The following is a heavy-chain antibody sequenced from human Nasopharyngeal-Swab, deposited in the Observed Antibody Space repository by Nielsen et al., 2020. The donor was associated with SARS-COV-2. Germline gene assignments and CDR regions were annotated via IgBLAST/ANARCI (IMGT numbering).Heavy chain of an antibody. CDR2: ISSSSSTI. V-gene: IGHV3-48*04. CDR1: GFTFSSYS. J-gene: IGHJ6*03. Sequence: GESLKISCAASGFTFSSYSMNWVRQAPGKGLEWVSYISSSSSTIYYADSVKGRFTISRDNAKNSLYLQMNSLRAEDTAVYYCAKDYSGYYFRYYYYYMDVWGKGTTVTVSS. CDR3: AKDYSGYYFRYYYYYMDV. D-gene: IGHD5-12*01.